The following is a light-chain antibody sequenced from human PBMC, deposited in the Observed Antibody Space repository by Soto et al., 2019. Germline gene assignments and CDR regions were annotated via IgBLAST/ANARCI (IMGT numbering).Light chain of an antibody. CDR3: AAWDDSLNGLV. Sequence: QSVLNQPPSASGTPGQRVTISCSGSSSNIGSNTVNWYQQLPGPAPKLLIYNNNQRPSGVPDRFSGSKSGTSASLASSGLKAENEADYYCAAWDDSLNGLVFGTGTKVTVL. CDR1: SSNIGSNT. V-gene: IGLV1-44*01. CDR2: NNN. J-gene: IGLJ1*01.